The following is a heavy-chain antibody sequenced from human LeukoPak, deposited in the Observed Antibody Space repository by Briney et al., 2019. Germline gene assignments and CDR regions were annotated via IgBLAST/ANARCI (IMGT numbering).Heavy chain of an antibody. D-gene: IGHD3-9*01. V-gene: IGHV1-69*05. CDR3: ARGALRYFDWLLELDY. J-gene: IGHJ4*02. Sequence: ASVKVSCKASGGTFSSYAISWVRQAPGQGLEWMGRIIPIFGTANYAQKFQGRVTITTDESTSTAYMELSSLRSEDTAVYYCARGALRYFDWLLELDYWGQGTLVTVSS. CDR2: IIPIFGTA. CDR1: GGTFSSYA.